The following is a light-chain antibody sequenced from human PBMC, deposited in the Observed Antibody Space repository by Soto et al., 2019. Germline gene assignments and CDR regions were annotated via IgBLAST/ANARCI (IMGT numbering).Light chain of an antibody. CDR3: QQRSNWPPIT. V-gene: IGKV3-11*01. J-gene: IGKJ5*01. CDR1: QSVGGS. CDR2: HTS. Sequence: ETVLTQSPGTLSLSPGERATLSCRASQSVGGSLARYQQRPGQAPRLLVYHTSNRATGIPDRFSGSGFGTDFTLTISSLEPEDAAVYYCQQRSNWPPITFGQGTRLEIK.